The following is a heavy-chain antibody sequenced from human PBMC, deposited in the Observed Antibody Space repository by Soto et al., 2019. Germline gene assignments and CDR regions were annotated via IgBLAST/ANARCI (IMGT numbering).Heavy chain of an antibody. V-gene: IGHV3-74*01. Sequence: PGGSLRLSCAASGFTFSSYWMHWVRQAPGKGLVWVSRINSDGSSTSYADSVKGRFTISRDNAKNTLYLQMNSLRAEDTAVYYCARRGAFPSAFDLWGQGRMVTVSS. CDR2: INSDGSST. J-gene: IGHJ3*01. CDR3: ARRGAFPSAFDL. D-gene: IGHD1-26*01. CDR1: GFTFSSYW.